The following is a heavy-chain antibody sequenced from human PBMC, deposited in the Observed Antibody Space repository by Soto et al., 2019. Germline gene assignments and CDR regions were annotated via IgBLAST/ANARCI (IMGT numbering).Heavy chain of an antibody. CDR3: VRVVAITGYPDN. Sequence: QVQLVQSGAEVRQPASSVKVSCKTSGATFSSYAITWVRQAPGQVLEWMGGIVHTVDTSTYAQKFQGRVTITAGKFTNTVYMELRSLSSDDTAVYYCVRVVAITGYPDNWGQGTLVTVSS. D-gene: IGHD5-12*01. CDR1: GATFSSYA. CDR2: IVHTVDTS. V-gene: IGHV1-69*14. J-gene: IGHJ4*02.